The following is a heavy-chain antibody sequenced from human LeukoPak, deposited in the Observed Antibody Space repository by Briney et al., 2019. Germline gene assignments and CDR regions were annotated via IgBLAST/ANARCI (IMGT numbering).Heavy chain of an antibody. J-gene: IGHJ4*02. CDR2: IIPIFGTA. D-gene: IGHD5-12*01. V-gene: IGHV1-69*13. CDR1: GYTFTRYY. Sequence: EASVKVSCKASGYTFTRYYMHWVRQAPGQGLEWMGGIIPIFGTANYAQKFQGRVTITADESTSTAYMELSSLRSEDTAVYYCARSPYSGYGYYWGQGTLVTVSS. CDR3: ARSPYSGYGYY.